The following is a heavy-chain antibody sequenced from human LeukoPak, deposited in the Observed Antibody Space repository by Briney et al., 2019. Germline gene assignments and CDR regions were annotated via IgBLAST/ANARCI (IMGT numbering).Heavy chain of an antibody. Sequence: GGSLRLSCAASGFTFSDYYMSWIRQAPGKGLEWVSYISSSGSTIYYADSVKGRFTISRDNAKNSLYLQMNSLRAEDTAVYYCARDMGSMVRGVIDYYMDVWGKGTTVTISS. J-gene: IGHJ6*03. CDR3: ARDMGSMVRGVIDYYMDV. CDR1: GFTFSDYY. CDR2: ISSSGSTI. V-gene: IGHV3-11*04. D-gene: IGHD3-10*01.